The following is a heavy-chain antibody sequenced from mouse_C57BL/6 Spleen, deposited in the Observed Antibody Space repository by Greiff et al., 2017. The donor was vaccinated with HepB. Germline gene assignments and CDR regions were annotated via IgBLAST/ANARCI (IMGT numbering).Heavy chain of an antibody. J-gene: IGHJ2*01. V-gene: IGHV1-72*01. D-gene: IGHD1-1*01. Sequence: VQLQQSGAELVKPGASVKLSCKASGYTFTSYWMHWVKQRPGRGLEWIGRIDPNSGGTKYNEKFKSKATLTVDKPSSTAYMQLSSLTSEDSAVYYCARSLITTVVPLFDYWGQGTTLTVSS. CDR2: IDPNSGGT. CDR1: GYTFTSYW. CDR3: ARSLITTVVPLFDY.